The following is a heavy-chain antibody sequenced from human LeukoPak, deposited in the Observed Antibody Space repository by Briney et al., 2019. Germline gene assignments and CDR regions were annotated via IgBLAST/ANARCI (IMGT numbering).Heavy chain of an antibody. CDR1: GFTFSSYG. CDR2: IRYDGSNK. V-gene: IGHV3-30*02. Sequence: GGPLRLSCAASGFTFSSYGMHWVRQAPGKGLEWVAFIRYDGSNKYYADSVKGRFTISRDNSKNTLYLQMNSLRAEDTAVYYCAKDRPIAAAGTLDYWGQGTLVTVSS. CDR3: AKDRPIAAAGTLDY. J-gene: IGHJ4*02. D-gene: IGHD6-13*01.